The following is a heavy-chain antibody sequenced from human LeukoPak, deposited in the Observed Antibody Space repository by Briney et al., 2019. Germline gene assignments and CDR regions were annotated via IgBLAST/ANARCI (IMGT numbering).Heavy chain of an antibody. CDR3: AKDTSIGRYCTNGVCSPFDY. CDR1: GFTFSSYA. J-gene: IGHJ4*02. D-gene: IGHD2-8*01. V-gene: IGHV3-23*01. CDR2: MGDAGATT. Sequence: GGSLRLSCAGSGFTFSSYAMSWVRQAPGKGLEWVSSMGDAGATTYDADSVKGRFTISRDNSRSTLYLQMNSLRAEDTALYYCAKDTSIGRYCTNGVCSPFDYWGQGTLVTVSS.